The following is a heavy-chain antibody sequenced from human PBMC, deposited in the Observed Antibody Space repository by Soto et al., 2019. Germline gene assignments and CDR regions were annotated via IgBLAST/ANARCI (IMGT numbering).Heavy chain of an antibody. V-gene: IGHV4-59*08. D-gene: IGHD5-18*01. CDR1: GDSISNYY. J-gene: IGHJ4*02. Sequence: SETLSLTCTVSGDSISNYYWSWIRQPPGKGLEWIGHIHYSGTTNYTPSLKSRVTISVDTSKNQFSLKVSSVTAADTAVFYCARQSDSYGSVDFDYWGQGSLLTVCS. CDR2: IHYSGTT. CDR3: ARQSDSYGSVDFDY.